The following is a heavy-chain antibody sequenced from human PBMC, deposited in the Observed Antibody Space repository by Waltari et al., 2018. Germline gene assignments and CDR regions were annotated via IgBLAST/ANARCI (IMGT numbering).Heavy chain of an antibody. CDR2: IRYDGSNK. V-gene: IGHV3-30*02. Sequence: QVQLVESGGGVVQPGGSLRLSCAASGFTFSSYGMHWVRQAPGKGLEWVAFIRYDGSNKYYADSVKGRFTISRDNSKNTLYLQMNSLRAEDTAVYYCAKGGTWNWNYMDVWGKGTTVTISS. D-gene: IGHD1-1*01. CDR1: GFTFSSYG. CDR3: AKGGTWNWNYMDV. J-gene: IGHJ6*03.